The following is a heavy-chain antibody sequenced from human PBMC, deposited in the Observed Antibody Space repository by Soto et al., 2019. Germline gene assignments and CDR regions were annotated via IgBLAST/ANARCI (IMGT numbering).Heavy chain of an antibody. D-gene: IGHD3-16*01. CDR3: ARHPWGLHLGGRDDAFDI. V-gene: IGHV4-39*01. J-gene: IGHJ3*02. Sequence: SETLSLTCTVSGGSISSSSYYWGWIRQPPGKGLEWIGSIYYSGSTYYNPSLKSRVTISVDTSKNQFSLKLSSVTAADTAVYYCARHPWGLHLGGRDDAFDIWGQGTMVTVSS. CDR2: IYYSGST. CDR1: GGSISSSSYY.